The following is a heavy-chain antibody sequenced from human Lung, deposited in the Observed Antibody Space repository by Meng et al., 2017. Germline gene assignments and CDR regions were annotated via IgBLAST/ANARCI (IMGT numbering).Heavy chain of an antibody. CDR1: GGSFSDYY. Sequence: QVQLQQGGAGLLKPSETLSLTCVVSGGSFSDYYWSWIRQPPGKGLEWNGEINHSGSTNYNPSLESRATISVDTSQNNLSLKLSSVTAADSAVYYCARGPTTMAHDFDYWGQGTLVTVSS. CDR3: ARGPTTMAHDFDY. J-gene: IGHJ4*02. V-gene: IGHV4-34*01. D-gene: IGHD4-11*01. CDR2: INHSGST.